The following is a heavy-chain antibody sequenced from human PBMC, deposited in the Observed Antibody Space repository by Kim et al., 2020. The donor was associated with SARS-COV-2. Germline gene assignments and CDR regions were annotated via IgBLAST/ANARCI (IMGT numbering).Heavy chain of an antibody. D-gene: IGHD3-10*01. CDR2: ISGGAGRT. Sequence: GGSLRLSCAASGFTFTSYAMSWVRQAPGKGLEWVSAISGGAGRTYYADSVKGRFTISKDISRNTLYLQMNSLRVDDTAVYYCAKLGDDYGSGTSFTFDYWGQGTLVTVSS. CDR3: AKLGDDYGSGTSFTFDY. J-gene: IGHJ4*02. V-gene: IGHV3-23*01. CDR1: GFTFTSYA.